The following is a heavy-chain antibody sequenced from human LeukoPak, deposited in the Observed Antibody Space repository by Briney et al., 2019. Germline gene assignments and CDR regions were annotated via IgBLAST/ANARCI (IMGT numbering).Heavy chain of an antibody. V-gene: IGHV1-69*13. CDR3: ARLSSTSCCYFDY. D-gene: IGHD2-2*01. Sequence: GASVKVSCKASGGTFSSYAISWVRQAPGQVLEWMGGIIPIFGTANYAQKFQGRVTITADESTSTAYMELSSLRSEDTAVYYCARLSSTSCCYFDYWGQGTLVTVSS. CDR1: GGTFSSYA. J-gene: IGHJ4*02. CDR2: IIPIFGTA.